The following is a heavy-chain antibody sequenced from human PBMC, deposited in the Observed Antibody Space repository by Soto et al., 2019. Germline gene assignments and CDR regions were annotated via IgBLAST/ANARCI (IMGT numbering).Heavy chain of an antibody. D-gene: IGHD2-2*01. CDR1: GFSLSTTAEG. V-gene: IGHV2-5*02. CDR2: IYWDDDE. J-gene: IGHJ4*02. CDR3: AHGSCSSADCYPNPYLDY. Sequence: QITLKESGPTLVKPTQTLTLTCTFSGFSLSTTAEGVGWIRQPPGKALEWLALIYWDDDERYSPSLKSRLTITNDPSKNQVVLTMTNVDPVDTATYYCAHGSCSSADCYPNPYLDYWGQGILVTVSS.